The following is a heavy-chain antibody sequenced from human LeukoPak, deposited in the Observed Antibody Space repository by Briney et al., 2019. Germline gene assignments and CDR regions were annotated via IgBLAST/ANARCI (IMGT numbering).Heavy chain of an antibody. CDR2: IYYSCST. J-gene: IGHJ4*02. Sequence: SETLSLTCTVSGASISGSSYYYWGWIRQPPGKGLGCIGSIYYSCSTYYHPSLKNRVTISLDTSKTQFSLKFASATTSDTAVYYCARDLSKPLLWFGELSPAYDYWGQGTLVTVSS. D-gene: IGHD3-10*01. CDR3: ARDLSKPLLWFGELSPAYDY. V-gene: IGHV4-39*07. CDR1: GASISGSSYYY.